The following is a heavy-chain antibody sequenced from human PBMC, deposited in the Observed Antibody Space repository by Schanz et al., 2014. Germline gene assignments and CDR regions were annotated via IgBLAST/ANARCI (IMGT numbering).Heavy chain of an antibody. CDR2: MNPNSGNP. D-gene: IGHD2-2*01. V-gene: IGHV1-8*01. CDR1: GYTFTSYD. J-gene: IGHJ5*02. CDR3: ARDRRRYCSTASCLHDNWFDP. Sequence: QVQVVQSGAEVKKPGASVKVSCTASGYTFTSYDINWVRQAPGQGLEWLGWMNPNSGNPGFAQKFRGRVTMTTDTSTSTAYMELRSLRSDDTAVYYCARDRRRYCSTASCLHDNWFDPWGQGTLVIVSS.